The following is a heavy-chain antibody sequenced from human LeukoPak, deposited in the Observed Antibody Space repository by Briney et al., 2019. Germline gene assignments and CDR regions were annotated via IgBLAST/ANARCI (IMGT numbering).Heavy chain of an antibody. D-gene: IGHD4-11*01. CDR2: IGADSGDTHGDT. J-gene: IGHJ2*01. Sequence: ASVKVSCKASGYRLRNHGISWERQAPGQGLEWMGWIGADSGDTHGDTHYAEKLQGRVTMTTDTSTDTAYMDLRSLTSDDTAVYYCARGSSPYNWYFDLWGRGTLVTVSS. CDR1: GYRLRNHG. V-gene: IGHV1-18*01. CDR3: ARGSSPYNWYFDL.